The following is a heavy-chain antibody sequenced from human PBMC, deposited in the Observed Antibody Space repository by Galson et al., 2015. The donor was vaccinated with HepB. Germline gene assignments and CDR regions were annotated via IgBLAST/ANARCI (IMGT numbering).Heavy chain of an antibody. J-gene: IGHJ6*02. CDR3: AKDLTLNGRSTYHDFWSGHLNYYSVMDV. V-gene: IGHV3-23*01. D-gene: IGHD3-3*01. Sequence: SLRLSCAASGFTFSNYAMNWVRQAPGKGLEWVSVIGGGGSYIYYAHSVKGRFTISRDNSKNTVYLQMNSLRAEDTAVYYCAKDLTLNGRSTYHDFWSGHLNYYSVMDVWGQGTTVTVSS. CDR2: IGGGGSYI. CDR1: GFTFSNYA.